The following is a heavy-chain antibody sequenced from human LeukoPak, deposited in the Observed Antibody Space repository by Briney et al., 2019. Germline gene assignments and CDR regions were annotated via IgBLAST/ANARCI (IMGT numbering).Heavy chain of an antibody. CDR1: GFTFSIYG. Sequence: GRSLRLSCAASGFTFSIYGIHWVRQAPGKGLEWVAVIWYDGSNKYYADSVKGRFTISRDNSKNTLYLQMNSLRAEDAAVYYCGRVGLTGDYIAFDIWGQGTMVTVSS. V-gene: IGHV3-33*01. CDR2: IWYDGSNK. J-gene: IGHJ3*02. CDR3: GRVGLTGDYIAFDI. D-gene: IGHD7-27*01.